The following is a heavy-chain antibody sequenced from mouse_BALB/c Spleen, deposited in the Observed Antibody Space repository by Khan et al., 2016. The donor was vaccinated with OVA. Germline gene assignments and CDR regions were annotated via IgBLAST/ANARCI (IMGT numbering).Heavy chain of an antibody. V-gene: IGHV2-6-4*01. CDR1: GFSLSSYN. CDR2: IWGGGST. CDR3: ARAYYRYDGYYAMDY. D-gene: IGHD2-14*01. Sequence: QVHVKQSGPGLVAPSQSLSITCTVSGFSLSSYNIHWVRQPPGKGLEWLGMIWGGGSTDYNSTLKSRLSISKDNSKSPVFLKMNSLQTDDSAMYDCARAYYRYDGYYAMDYWGQGTSVTVSS. J-gene: IGHJ4*01.